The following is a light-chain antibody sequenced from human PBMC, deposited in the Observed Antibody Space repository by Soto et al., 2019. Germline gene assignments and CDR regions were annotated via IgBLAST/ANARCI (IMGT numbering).Light chain of an antibody. CDR2: HAS. CDR1: QTINNW. Sequence: DIQMTQSPSTLSASIGDRVTITCRASQTINNWLAWYQQKPGKAPNLMIYHASNLETGVPSRFSGSAFGTELTLAISSLQPDDFDAYYCQHYNSYPWTFGQGTKVQLK. J-gene: IGKJ1*01. CDR3: QHYNSYPWT. V-gene: IGKV1-5*01.